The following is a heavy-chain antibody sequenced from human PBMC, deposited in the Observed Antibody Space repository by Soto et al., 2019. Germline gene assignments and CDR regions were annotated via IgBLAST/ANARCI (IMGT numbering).Heavy chain of an antibody. Sequence: KASETLSLTCTVSGGSISDGYYWTWIRQHPGKGLEWIGSVSASGSTSYNPSLKSRLTVSVDKSKNQFSLNLRSVTAADTAVYYCARRDRSGFSYWLDTWGQGPLVTVYS. V-gene: IGHV4-31*03. CDR2: VSASGST. D-gene: IGHD3-22*01. CDR1: GGSISDGYY. CDR3: ARRDRSGFSYWLDT. J-gene: IGHJ5*02.